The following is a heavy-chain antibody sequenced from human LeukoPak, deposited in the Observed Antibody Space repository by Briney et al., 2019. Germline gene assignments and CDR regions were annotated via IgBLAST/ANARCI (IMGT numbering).Heavy chain of an antibody. D-gene: IGHD2-2*02. Sequence: PGGSLRLSCAASGFTFSGYAMSWVRQAPGKGLEWVSAISGSGGSTYYADSVKGRFTISRDNSKNTLYLQMNSLRAEDTAVYYCASYCSSTTCYNVDYWGQGALVTVSS. V-gene: IGHV3-23*01. J-gene: IGHJ4*02. CDR1: GFTFSGYA. CDR3: ASYCSSTTCYNVDY. CDR2: ISGSGGST.